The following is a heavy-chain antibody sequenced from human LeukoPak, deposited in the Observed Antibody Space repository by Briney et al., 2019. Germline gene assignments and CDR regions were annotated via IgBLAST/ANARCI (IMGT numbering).Heavy chain of an antibody. CDR3: ARDLVDYFDSSGYYYVGYFQH. V-gene: IGHV1-18*01. CDR1: GYTFTSYG. D-gene: IGHD3-22*01. CDR2: ISAYNGNT. Sequence: ASVKVSCKASGYTFTSYGISWVRQAPGQGREWMGWISAYNGNTNYAQKLQGRVTMTTDTSTSTAYMELRSLRSDDTAVYYCARDLVDYFDSSGYYYVGYFQHWGQGTLVTVSS. J-gene: IGHJ1*01.